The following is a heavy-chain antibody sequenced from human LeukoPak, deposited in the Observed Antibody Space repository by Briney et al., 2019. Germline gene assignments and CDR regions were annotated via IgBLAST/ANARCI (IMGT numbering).Heavy chain of an antibody. CDR3: ARSISSKYFDY. CDR2: INPNSGGT. D-gene: IGHD5-24*01. CDR1: GYTFTGYY. Sequence: ASVKVSCKASGYTFTGYYMHWVRQAPGQGLEWMRRINPNSGGTNYAQKFQGRVTMTRDTSISTAYMELSRLRSDDTAVYYCARSISSKYFDYWGQGTLVTVSS. J-gene: IGHJ4*02. V-gene: IGHV1-2*06.